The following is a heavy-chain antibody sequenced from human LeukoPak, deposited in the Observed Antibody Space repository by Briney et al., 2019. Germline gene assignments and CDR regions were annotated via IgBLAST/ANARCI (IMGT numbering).Heavy chain of an antibody. CDR2: INYGGTT. Sequence: SETLSLTCSVAGGSISTGSYYWGWIRHPPGKGLDWIGSINYGGTTFYNPSLKSRCPVSVESTKNQSALRLSSVTAADTGVYSSERQPDLDTWGQGTLVIVYS. J-gene: IGHJ5*02. V-gene: IGHV4-39*01. D-gene: IGHD1-14*01. CDR1: GGSISTGSYY. CDR3: ERQPDLDT.